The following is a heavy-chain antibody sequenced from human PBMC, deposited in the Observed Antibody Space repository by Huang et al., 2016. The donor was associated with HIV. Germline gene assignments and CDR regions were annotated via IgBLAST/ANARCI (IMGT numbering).Heavy chain of an antibody. CDR2: IYPGDPDT. CDR1: GYSFTSYW. J-gene: IGHJ4*02. D-gene: IGHD1-26*01. Sequence: EVQLVQSGAEVKKPGESLKISCKGSGYSFTSYWIGWVRQMPGKGLEWMGIIYPGDPDTIYSTSFQGQVTISADKSISTAYLQWSSLKASDTAMYYCARLFNSGSYSLRGAWDYWGQGTLVTVSS. V-gene: IGHV5-51*03. CDR3: ARLFNSGSYSLRGAWDY.